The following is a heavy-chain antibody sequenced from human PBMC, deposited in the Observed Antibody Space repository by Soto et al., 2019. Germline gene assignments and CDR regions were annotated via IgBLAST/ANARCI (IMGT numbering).Heavy chain of an antibody. CDR2: IYPGDSDT. V-gene: IGHV5-51*01. CDR3: ARMTTVTNSAFDI. D-gene: IGHD4-17*01. Sequence: PGESLKISCKGSGYSFTSYGIGWVRQMPGKGLEWMGIIYPGDSDTRYSPSFQGQVTISADKSISTAYLQWSSLKASDTAMYYCARMTTVTNSAFDIWGQGTMVTVSS. CDR1: GYSFTSYG. J-gene: IGHJ3*02.